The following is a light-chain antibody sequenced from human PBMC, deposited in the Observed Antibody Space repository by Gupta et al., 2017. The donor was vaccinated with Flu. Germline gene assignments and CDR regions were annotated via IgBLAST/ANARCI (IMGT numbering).Light chain of an antibody. Sequence: TCGGNNIGGKNGHWYQQKPGQAPVLVIYRDNNRPSGIPERLSGSNSGNTATLTISRAQAGDEADYYCQVWDTYTEVFGGGTKLTVL. CDR1: NIGGKN. CDR2: RDN. V-gene: IGLV3-9*01. CDR3: QVWDTYTEV. J-gene: IGLJ3*02.